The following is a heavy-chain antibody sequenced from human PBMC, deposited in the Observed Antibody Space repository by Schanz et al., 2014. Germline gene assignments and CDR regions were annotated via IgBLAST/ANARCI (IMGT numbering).Heavy chain of an antibody. CDR1: GYMFDTYG. Sequence: QVRLVQSGAEAREPGASVKVSCKATGYMFDTYGFAWVRQAPGQGLEWMGWISTYNGHTRYGQKFQDRLSLTTDTDTATAHVELRSLRTDDTPVYYCARAPTRMNMFRGVTYFFDYWGQGTLVTVSS. CDR3: ARAPTRMNMFRGVTYFFDY. D-gene: IGHD3-10*01. CDR2: ISTYNGHT. V-gene: IGHV1-18*04. J-gene: IGHJ4*02.